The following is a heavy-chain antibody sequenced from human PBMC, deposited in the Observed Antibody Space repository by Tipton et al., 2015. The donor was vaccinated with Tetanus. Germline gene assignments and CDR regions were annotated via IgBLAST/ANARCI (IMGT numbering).Heavy chain of an antibody. CDR1: GGSSSSFY. D-gene: IGHD2-8*01. Sequence: TLSLTCAVSGGSSSSFYWSWIRQPPGGGLEWIASIYFEGSTYYSPSLKSRLTIDVDTSQNFFSLRLTSVTAADTAIYYCARHLYGYWFDPWGQGALVTVSS. J-gene: IGHJ5*02. CDR2: IYFEGST. CDR3: ARHLYGYWFDP. V-gene: IGHV4-59*05.